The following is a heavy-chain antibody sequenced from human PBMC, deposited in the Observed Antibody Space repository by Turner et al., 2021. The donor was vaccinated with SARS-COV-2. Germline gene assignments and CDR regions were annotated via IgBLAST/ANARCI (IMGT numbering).Heavy chain of an antibody. V-gene: IGHV3-66*01. Sequence: EVQLVESGGGLVQLWGSLSLPCVASGFTVSSNYMNWVRQAPGKGLEWVSVIYSGGSTYYADSVKGRFTISRDNSKNTLYLQMNSLRAEDTAVYYCAREVADFWSGYYGYWGQGTLVTVSS. J-gene: IGHJ4*02. CDR3: AREVADFWSGYYGY. D-gene: IGHD3-3*01. CDR2: IYSGGST. CDR1: GFTVSSNY.